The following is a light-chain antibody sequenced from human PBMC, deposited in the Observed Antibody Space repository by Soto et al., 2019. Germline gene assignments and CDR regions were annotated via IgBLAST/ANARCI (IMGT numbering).Light chain of an antibody. Sequence: DIQLTQSPSFLSASVGDRVTITCRASQGISRSLAWYQQKPGEAPRLLIYAASTLQSGVPSRFSGSGYGTEFTLTISSLQPDDFASYYCQKLHNFPLTFGQGTRLESK. CDR1: QGISRS. J-gene: IGKJ5*01. CDR3: QKLHNFPLT. V-gene: IGKV1-9*01. CDR2: AAS.